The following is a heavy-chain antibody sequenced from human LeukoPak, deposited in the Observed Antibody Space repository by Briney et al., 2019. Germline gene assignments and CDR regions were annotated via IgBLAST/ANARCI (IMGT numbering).Heavy chain of an antibody. V-gene: IGHV3-53*01. CDR1: GFTVSSYY. J-gene: IGHJ4*02. CDR2: IYSGGNT. Sequence: GGSLRLSCAASGFTVSSYYMSWVRQAPGKGLEWVSVIYSGGNTYYADSVKGRFTISRDNSKNTLYLQMNSLRAEDTAVYYCARDRVGATTNFDYWGQGTLVTVSS. D-gene: IGHD1-26*01. CDR3: ARDRVGATTNFDY.